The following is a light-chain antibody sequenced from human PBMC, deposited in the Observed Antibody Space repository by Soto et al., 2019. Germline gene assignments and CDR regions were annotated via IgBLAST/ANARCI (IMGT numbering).Light chain of an antibody. J-gene: IGLJ3*02. CDR1: SGHSSYI. CDR2: LEGSGSY. V-gene: IGLV4-60*02. Sequence: QSVLTQSSSASASLGSSVKLTCTLSSGHSSYIIAWHQQQPGKAPPYLMKLEGSGSYNKGSGVPDRFSGSSSGADRYLTISSRQFGDEADYYCETWDSNTHVFGGGTKLTVL. CDR3: ETWDSNTHV.